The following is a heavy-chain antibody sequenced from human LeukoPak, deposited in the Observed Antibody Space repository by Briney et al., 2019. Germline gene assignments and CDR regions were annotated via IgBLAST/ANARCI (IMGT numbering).Heavy chain of an antibody. CDR1: GYTFTGYY. CDR2: INPSSGGT. J-gene: IGHJ4*02. V-gene: IGHV1-2*02. CDR3: TRGDVERSLDY. Sequence: ASVKVSCKASGYTFTGYYIHWVRQTPEQGLEWMAWINPSSGGTNYAQKFQGRVTMTRDTPISTAYMELSRLTSDDTAVYYCTRGDVERSLDYWGQGTLVTVSS. D-gene: IGHD5-24*01.